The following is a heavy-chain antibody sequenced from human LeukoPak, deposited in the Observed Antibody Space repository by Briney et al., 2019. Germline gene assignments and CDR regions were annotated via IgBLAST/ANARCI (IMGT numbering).Heavy chain of an antibody. Sequence: PGGSLGLSCAASGFTFSSYWMNWVRQAPGKGLEWVANIKQDGNEKHYEDSVKGRFSISRDNAKNSLYLQMDSLRAEDTAVYYCAKEGAYPIITYDSWGQGALVTVSS. J-gene: IGHJ5*01. CDR1: GFTFSSYW. CDR2: IKQDGNEK. D-gene: IGHD3-10*01. CDR3: AKEGAYPIITYDS. V-gene: IGHV3-7*01.